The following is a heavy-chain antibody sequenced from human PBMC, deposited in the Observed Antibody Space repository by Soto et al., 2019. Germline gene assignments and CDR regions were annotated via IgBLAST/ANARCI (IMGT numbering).Heavy chain of an antibody. D-gene: IGHD2-15*01. V-gene: IGHV1-69*12. J-gene: IGHJ5*02. CDR1: GGTFSSYA. Sequence: QVQLVQSGAEVKKPGSSVKVSCKASGGTFSSYAISWVRQAPGQGLEWMGGIIPIFGTANYAQKFQGRVTITADESTSTAYMELSSLRSEDTAVYYCAYCSGGSCYSRDNWFAPWGQGTLGTVSS. CDR3: AYCSGGSCYSRDNWFAP. CDR2: IIPIFGTA.